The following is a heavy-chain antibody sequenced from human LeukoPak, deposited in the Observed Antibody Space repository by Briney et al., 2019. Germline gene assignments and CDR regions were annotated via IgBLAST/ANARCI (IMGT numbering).Heavy chain of an antibody. CDR1: GFTFSSYG. V-gene: IGHV3-33*01. J-gene: IGHJ6*02. CDR2: IWYDGSNK. D-gene: IGHD4-11*01. Sequence: GSLRLSCAASGFTFSSYGMHWVRQAPGKGLEWVAVIWYDGSNKYYADSVKGRFTISRDNSKNTLYLQMNSLRSEDTAVYYCAADPPNSYYYYYYGMDVWGQGTTVTVSS. CDR3: AADPPNSYYYYYYGMDV.